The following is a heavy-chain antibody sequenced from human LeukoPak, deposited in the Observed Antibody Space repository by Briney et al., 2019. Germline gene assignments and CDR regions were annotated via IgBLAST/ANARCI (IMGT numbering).Heavy chain of an antibody. D-gene: IGHD1-26*01. CDR1: VFPFDDYT. Sequence: GGSLRLSCAASVFPFDDYTMHCVRQAPGKGLEWVSVISGDGGDTYYADWVEGRCTSSRDNSKNTLYLQMNRLRAEDTAVYYCAKKYSTGLDPWGQGALATVSS. CDR2: ISGDGGDT. CDR3: AKKYSTGLDP. V-gene: IGHV3-43*01. J-gene: IGHJ5*02.